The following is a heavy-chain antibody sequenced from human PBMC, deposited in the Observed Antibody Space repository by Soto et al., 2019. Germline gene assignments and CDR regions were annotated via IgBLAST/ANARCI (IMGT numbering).Heavy chain of an antibody. V-gene: IGHV3-21*01. D-gene: IGHD3-22*01. J-gene: IGHJ4*02. CDR2: ISSSSRYI. Sequence: EVQLVESGGGLVKPGGSLRLSCAASGFTFSSYSMNWVRQAPGKGLEWVSFISSSSRYIYYADSVKARFTISRDNAKTSLSLQMTRLSAENTAVYHCASHTRVSSRYWYYFEYWGKGNLVSVPS. CDR3: ASHTRVSSRYWYYFEY. CDR1: GFTFSSYS.